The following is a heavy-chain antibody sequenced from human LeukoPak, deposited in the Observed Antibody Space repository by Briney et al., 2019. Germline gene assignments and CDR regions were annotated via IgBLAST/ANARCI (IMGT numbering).Heavy chain of an antibody. CDR2: TGSTGVSS. Sequence: GGSLRLSCAASGFTFSSYAMNWVRQAPGKGLEWVSGTGSTGVSSFYADSVKGRFTVSRDNSKNTLSLQMNSLRAEDTAVYYCAKDPGVVPAHYFDYWGQGTLVTVSS. CDR3: AKDPGVVPAHYFDY. D-gene: IGHD2-2*01. CDR1: GFTFSSYA. V-gene: IGHV3-23*01. J-gene: IGHJ4*02.